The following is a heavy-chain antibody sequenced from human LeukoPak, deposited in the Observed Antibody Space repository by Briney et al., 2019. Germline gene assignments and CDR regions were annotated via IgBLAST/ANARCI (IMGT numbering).Heavy chain of an antibody. D-gene: IGHD3-22*01. CDR1: GFTFSSYW. J-gene: IGHJ6*03. V-gene: IGHV3-7*01. CDR3: ARDLGVVIAHYYYYYMDV. CDR2: IKQGGSEK. Sequence: GGSLRLSCAASGFTFSSYWMSWVRQAPGKGLEWVANIKQGGSEKYYVDSVKGRFTISRDNAKNSLYLQMNSLRAEDTAVYYCARDLGVVIAHYYYYYMDVWGKGTTVTVSS.